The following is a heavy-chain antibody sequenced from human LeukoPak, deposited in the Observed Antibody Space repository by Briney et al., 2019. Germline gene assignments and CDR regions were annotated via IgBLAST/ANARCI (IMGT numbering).Heavy chain of an antibody. CDR2: INPNSGGT. Sequence: ASVKVSCKTSGYTFTGYYMHWVRQAPGQGLEWMGWINPNSGGTNYAQKFQGRVTMTRGTSISTAYMELSRLRSDDTAVYYCARVGLRFLLYFDYWGQGTLVTVSS. V-gene: IGHV1-2*02. D-gene: IGHD3-3*01. CDR3: ARVGLRFLLYFDY. CDR1: GYTFTGYY. J-gene: IGHJ4*02.